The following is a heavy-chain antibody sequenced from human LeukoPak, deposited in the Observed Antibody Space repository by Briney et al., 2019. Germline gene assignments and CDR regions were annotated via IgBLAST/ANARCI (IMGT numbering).Heavy chain of an antibody. CDR2: IHYSGSA. J-gene: IGHJ4*02. V-gene: IGHV4-61*08. Sequence: SVTLSLTCTVSGGSISSGGYYWSWIRQPPGKGLEWIGEIHYSGSATYNPSLKSRVTISVDTSKNQFSLKMNSVTAADTAVYYCARGQWFRAFWSRGTPVTVSS. CDR3: ARGQWFRAF. CDR1: GGSISSGGYY. D-gene: IGHD3-10*01.